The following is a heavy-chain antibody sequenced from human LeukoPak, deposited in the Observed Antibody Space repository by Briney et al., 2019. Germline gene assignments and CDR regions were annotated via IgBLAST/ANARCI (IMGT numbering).Heavy chain of an antibody. CDR1: GGSISTYY. CDR3: ARDIVGATTFDY. D-gene: IGHD1-26*01. CDR2: IYHRGST. J-gene: IGHJ4*02. Sequence: PSETLSLTCTVSGGSISTYYWNWIRQPPGKGLEWIGYIYHRGSTYYNPSLKSRVTISVDTSKNQFSLKLSSVTAADTAVYYCARDIVGATTFDYWGQGTLVTVSS. V-gene: IGHV4-59*12.